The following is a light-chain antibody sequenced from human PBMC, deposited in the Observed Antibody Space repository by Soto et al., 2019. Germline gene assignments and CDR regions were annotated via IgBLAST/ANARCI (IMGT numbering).Light chain of an antibody. CDR3: QQYGSSGT. Sequence: EVGLTQSPGTLSLSTGERATLSCRASRICSNNYLAWYQQKPGQAPRLLIYGASNRATGIPDRFSGSGSGTDFTLTISRLEPEDFAVYYCQQYGSSGTFGQGTKLDIK. CDR1: RICSNNY. J-gene: IGKJ1*01. CDR2: GAS. V-gene: IGKV3-20*01.